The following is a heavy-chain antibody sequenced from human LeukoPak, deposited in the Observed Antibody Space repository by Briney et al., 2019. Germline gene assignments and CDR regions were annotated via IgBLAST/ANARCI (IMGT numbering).Heavy chain of an antibody. CDR3: AKDVGELGPFDY. Sequence: AGGSLRLSCAVSGFTFSNCAMHWVREAPGKGMEWVSGISGTGGSTYYADSVKRRFTGSRDNSKNPLFLQMNSLRAEDTAVYFCAKDVGELGPFDYWGQGALVTVSS. V-gene: IGHV3-23*01. CDR1: GFTFSNCA. CDR2: ISGTGGST. J-gene: IGHJ4*02. D-gene: IGHD1-26*01.